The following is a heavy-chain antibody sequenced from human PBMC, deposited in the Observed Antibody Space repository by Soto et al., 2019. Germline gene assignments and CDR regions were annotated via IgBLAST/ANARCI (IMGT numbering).Heavy chain of an antibody. J-gene: IGHJ2*01. D-gene: IGHD5-12*01. CDR1: GGTFSSYT. CDR2: IIPIFGTA. V-gene: IGHV1-69*12. Sequence: QVQLVQSGAEVNKPGSSVTVSCKASGGTFSSYTISWVRQAPGQGLEWMGGIIPIFGTANYAQKFQGRVTITADESTSTADSALSSLRSEDTAVYYCARGNHRWLQLWYFDLWGRGTLVTVSS. CDR3: ARGNHRWLQLWYFDL.